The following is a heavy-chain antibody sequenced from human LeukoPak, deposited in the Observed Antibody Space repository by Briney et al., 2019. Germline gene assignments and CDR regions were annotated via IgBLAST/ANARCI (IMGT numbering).Heavy chain of an antibody. V-gene: IGHV3-23*01. CDR3: AKAQKYTSDLHY. Sequence: PGGSLRLSCVASGFTFSTYSMSWVRQAPGKGLEWVSGLSGSGRNTYYADSAKGRFTISRDDSKNTLYLQMNSLRAEDTAVYYCAKAQKYTSDLHYWGQGILVTVSS. D-gene: IGHD6-19*01. J-gene: IGHJ4*02. CDR1: GFTFSTYS. CDR2: LSGSGRNT.